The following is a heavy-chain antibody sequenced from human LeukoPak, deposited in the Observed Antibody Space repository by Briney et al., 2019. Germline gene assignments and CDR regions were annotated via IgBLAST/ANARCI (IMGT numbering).Heavy chain of an antibody. J-gene: IGHJ3*02. V-gene: IGHV3-33*01. CDR3: ARGHSGSYQRTDAFDI. CDR2: IWYDGSNK. CDR1: GFTFSSYG. Sequence: PGGSLRLTCAASGFTFSSYGMHWVRQAPGKGLEWVAVIWYDGSNKYYADSVKGRFTISRDNSKNTLYLQMNSLRVEDTAVYYCARGHSGSYQRTDAFDIWGQGTMVTVSS. D-gene: IGHD1-26*01.